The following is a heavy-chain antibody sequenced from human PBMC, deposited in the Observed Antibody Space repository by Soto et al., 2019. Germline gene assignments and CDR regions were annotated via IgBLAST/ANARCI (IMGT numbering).Heavy chain of an antibody. V-gene: IGHV3-30-3*01. Sequence: QVQLVESGGGVVQPGRSLRLSCAASGFTFSSYAMHWVRQAPGKGLEWVAVISYDGSNKYYADSVKGRFTISRDNSKNTLYLQMNSLRAEDTAVYYCAREIVVVVAATTYYYYGMDVWGQGTTVTVSS. CDR3: AREIVVVVAATTYYYYGMDV. J-gene: IGHJ6*02. D-gene: IGHD2-15*01. CDR1: GFTFSSYA. CDR2: ISYDGSNK.